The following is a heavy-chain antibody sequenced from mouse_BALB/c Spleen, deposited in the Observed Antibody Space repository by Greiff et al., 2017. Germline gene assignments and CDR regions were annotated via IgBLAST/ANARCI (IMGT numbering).Heavy chain of an antibody. V-gene: IGHV5-6-4*01. J-gene: IGHJ2*01. CDR3: TRDGVYGSSFDY. CDR2: ISSGGSYT. CDR1: GFTFSSYT. Sequence: EVMLVESGGGLVKPGGSLKLSCAASGFTFSSYTMSWVRQTPEKRLEWVATISSGGSYTYYPDSVKGRFTISRDNAKNTLYLQMSSLKSEDTAMYYCTRDGVYGSSFDYWGQGTTLTVSS. D-gene: IGHD1-1*01.